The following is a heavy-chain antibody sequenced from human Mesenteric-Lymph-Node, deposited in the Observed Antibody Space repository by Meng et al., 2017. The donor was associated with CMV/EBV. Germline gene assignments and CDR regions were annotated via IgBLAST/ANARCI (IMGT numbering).Heavy chain of an antibody. CDR1: GGTVSSGSYY. CDR2: IYYSGTT. CDR3: ARERATNPGYRYYYHGMDV. D-gene: IGHD3-16*02. J-gene: IGHJ6*01. V-gene: IGHV4-61*01. Sequence: SETLSLTCTVSGGTVSSGSYYWSWIRQPPGKGLEWIGYIYYSGTTNYNPSLKSRLTISIDTSKNQFSLKLTSVTAADTAVYYCARERATNPGYRYYYHGMDVWGQGTTVTVSS.